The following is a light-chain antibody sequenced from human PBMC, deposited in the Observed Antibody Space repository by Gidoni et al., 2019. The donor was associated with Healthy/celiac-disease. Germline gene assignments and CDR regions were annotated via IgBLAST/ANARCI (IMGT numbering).Light chain of an antibody. J-gene: IGKJ3*01. Sequence: EIVMTQSPATLPVSPGERATLSCRASQSVSSNLAWYQPKPGQAPRLLIYGASTRATGIPARFSGSGSATEFSLTISSLQSEDFAVYYCQQYNNWPPFPLGPWTNVDIK. CDR2: GAS. V-gene: IGKV3-15*01. CDR1: QSVSSN. CDR3: QQYNNWPPFP.